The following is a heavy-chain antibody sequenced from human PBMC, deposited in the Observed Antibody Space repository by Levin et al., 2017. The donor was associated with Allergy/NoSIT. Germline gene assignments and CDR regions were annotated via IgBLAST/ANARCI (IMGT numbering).Heavy chain of an antibody. D-gene: IGHD4-17*01. V-gene: IGHV3-30-3*01. CDR2: ISFDGSTK. CDR3: TRDFYGDDFAFDL. Sequence: RGESLKISCAASGFSLSTSPMHWVRQASGKGLEWVAVISFDGSTKSYADSVKGRFTISRDTSENMLYLQMNSLRTEDTALYYCTRDFYGDDFAFDLWGQGTMVTVSS. J-gene: IGHJ3*01. CDR1: GFSLSTSP.